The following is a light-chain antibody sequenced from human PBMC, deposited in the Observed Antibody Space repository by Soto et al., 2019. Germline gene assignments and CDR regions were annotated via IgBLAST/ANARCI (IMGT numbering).Light chain of an antibody. J-gene: IGKJ4*01. Sequence: DIQMTQSPSTLSASVGDRVTITCRASQSLSNWLAWYQKKPGKAPKLLIYDSSYLESGAASRFSGDGYETEFTLSHSSLQPDDFATYYCQHSKTDSLISFGVGTRVEIK. CDR1: QSLSNW. CDR2: DSS. CDR3: QHSKTDSLIS. V-gene: IGKV1-5*01.